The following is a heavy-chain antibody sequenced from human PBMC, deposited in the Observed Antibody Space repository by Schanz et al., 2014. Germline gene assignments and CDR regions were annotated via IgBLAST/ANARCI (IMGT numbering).Heavy chain of an antibody. CDR3: AKGRTVWSGSDRKYYFDY. D-gene: IGHD1-26*01. CDR1: GFTFRNYA. V-gene: IGHV3-23*01. CDR2: ISGSGGST. J-gene: IGHJ4*02. Sequence: VQLLESGGGLVQPGGSLKLSCSASGFTFRNYALSWVRQAPGKGLAWVSAISGSGGSTYYADSVKGRYTISRDNSKNTLYLQMNSLRAEDTAIYYCAKGRTVWSGSDRKYYFDYWGQGTLVTVSS.